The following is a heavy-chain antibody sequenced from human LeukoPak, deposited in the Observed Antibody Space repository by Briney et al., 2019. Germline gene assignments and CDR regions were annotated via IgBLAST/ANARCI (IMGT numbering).Heavy chain of an antibody. CDR3: ARDYYGSGSYYPLDH. CDR2: IIPIFGTA. D-gene: IGHD3-10*01. J-gene: IGHJ4*02. V-gene: IGHV1-69*01. CDR1: GGTFSSYA. Sequence: SVKVTCKASGGTFSSYAISWVRQAPGQGLEWMGGIIPIFGTANYAQKFQGRVTITADESTSTAYMELSSLRSEDTAVYYCARDYYGSGSYYPLDHWGQGTLVTVSS.